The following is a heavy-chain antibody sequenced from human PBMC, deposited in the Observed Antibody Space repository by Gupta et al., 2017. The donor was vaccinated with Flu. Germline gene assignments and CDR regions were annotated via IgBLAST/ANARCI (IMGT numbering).Heavy chain of an antibody. D-gene: IGHD1-26*01. V-gene: IGHV3-9*01. CDR1: GFTFDDYA. Sequence: EVQLVESGGGLVQPGRSLRLSCAASGFTFDDYAMHWVRQAPGKGLEWVSGISWNSGSIGYADSVKGRFTISRDNAKNSLYLQMNSLRAEDTALYYCAKDGSPTFGSYYAFDYWGQGTLVTVSS. CDR2: ISWNSGSI. J-gene: IGHJ4*02. CDR3: AKDGSPTFGSYYAFDY.